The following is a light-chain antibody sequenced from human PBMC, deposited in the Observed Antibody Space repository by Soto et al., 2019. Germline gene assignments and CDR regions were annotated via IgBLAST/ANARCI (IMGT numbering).Light chain of an antibody. V-gene: IGKV3-20*01. Sequence: EIVLTQSPGTLSLSPGERATLSCRASQSLSSSYLAWYQLKPGQAPRLLIYGAYNRATGLPDRFSGSGSGTDFTSTISRLESEGVAVYFCRQYASPLYTFGEGTELEI. CDR2: GAY. CDR1: QSLSSSY. J-gene: IGKJ2*01. CDR3: RQYASPLYT.